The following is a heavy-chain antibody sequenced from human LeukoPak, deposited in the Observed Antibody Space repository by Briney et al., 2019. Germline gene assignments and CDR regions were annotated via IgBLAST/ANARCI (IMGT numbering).Heavy chain of an antibody. D-gene: IGHD3-9*01. CDR3: ARPPPGWLRLKPYWYFDL. CDR2: IYTSGIT. CDR1: GGSVSSVSSY. Sequence: SETLSLTCTVSGGSVSSVSSYWSWVRQPAGKVLEWIGRIYTSGITDYNPSLKSRVTISLDTSKNQFSLKLSSVTAADTAVYYCARPPPGWLRLKPYWYFDLWGRGTLVTVSS. V-gene: IGHV4-61*02. J-gene: IGHJ2*01.